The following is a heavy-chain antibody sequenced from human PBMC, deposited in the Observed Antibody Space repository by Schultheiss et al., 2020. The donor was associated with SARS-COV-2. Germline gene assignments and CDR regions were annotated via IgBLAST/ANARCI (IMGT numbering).Heavy chain of an antibody. V-gene: IGHV4-39*07. D-gene: IGHD4-17*01. CDR2: IYYSGST. Sequence: SETLSLTCTVSGGSISSSSYYWGWIRQPPGKGLEWIGSIYYSGSTYYNPSLKSRVTISVDRSKNQFSLKLSSVTAADTAVYYCARVPDYGDYGRNFDYWGQGTLVTVSS. CDR1: GGSISSSSYY. CDR3: ARVPDYGDYGRNFDY. J-gene: IGHJ4*02.